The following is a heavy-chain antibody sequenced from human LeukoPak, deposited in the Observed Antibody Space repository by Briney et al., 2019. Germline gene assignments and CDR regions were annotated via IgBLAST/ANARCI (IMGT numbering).Heavy chain of an antibody. CDR2: LRYDGSNK. CDR1: GFTLSSYG. D-gene: IGHD6-19*01. J-gene: IGHJ4*02. Sequence: GGAPRLSCAAAGFTLSSYGMPRVRPGPGKGGGGGGFLRYDGSNKYYADSVKGRFTISRDNSKNTLYLQMNSLRAEDTAVYYCAKDARSGYSSNLFDYWGQGTLVTVSS. CDR3: AKDARSGYSSNLFDY. V-gene: IGHV3-30*02.